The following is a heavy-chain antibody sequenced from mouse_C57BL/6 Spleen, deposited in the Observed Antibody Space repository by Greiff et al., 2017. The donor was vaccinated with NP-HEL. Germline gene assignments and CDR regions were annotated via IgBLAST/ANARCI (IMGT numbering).Heavy chain of an antibody. CDR2: IHPNSGST. J-gene: IGHJ4*01. D-gene: IGHD3-1*01. V-gene: IGHV1-64*01. Sequence: QVQLKQSGAELVKPGASVKLSCKASGYTFTSYWMHWVKQRPGQGLEWIGMIHPNSGSTNYNEKFKSKATLTVDKSSSTAYMQLSSLTSEDSAVYYCARSGDYEAMDYWGQGTSVTVSS. CDR1: GYTFTSYW. CDR3: ARSGDYEAMDY.